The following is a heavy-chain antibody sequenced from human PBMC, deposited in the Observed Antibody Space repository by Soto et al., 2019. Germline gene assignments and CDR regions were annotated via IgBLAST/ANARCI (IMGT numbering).Heavy chain of an antibody. CDR1: GYSFTSYW. Sequence: GESLKISCKGSGYSFTSYWMSWVRQMPGKGLEWMGRIDPSDSYTNYSPSFQGHVTISADKSISTAYLQWSSLKASDTAMYYCARVGITIFGGSAWFDPWGQGTLVTVYS. V-gene: IGHV5-10-1*01. J-gene: IGHJ5*02. D-gene: IGHD3-3*01. CDR3: ARVGITIFGGSAWFDP. CDR2: IDPSDSYT.